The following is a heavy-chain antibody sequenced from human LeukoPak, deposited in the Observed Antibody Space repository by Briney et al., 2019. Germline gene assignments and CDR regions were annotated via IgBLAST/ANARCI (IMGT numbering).Heavy chain of an antibody. CDR2: ISGSGGST. J-gene: IGHJ4*02. D-gene: IGHD3-10*01. CDR3: AKDLGFMVRGELDY. V-gene: IGHV3-23*01. CDR1: GFTFSSYA. Sequence: GGSLRLSCAASGFTFSSYAMSWVRQAPGKGLEWVSAISGSGGSTYYADSVKGRFTISRDNSKNTLYLQMNSLRAEDTAVYYCAKDLGFMVRGELDYWGQGTLVIVSS.